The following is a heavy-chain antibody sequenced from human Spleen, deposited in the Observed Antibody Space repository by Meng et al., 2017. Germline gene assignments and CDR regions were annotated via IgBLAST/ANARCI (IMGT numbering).Heavy chain of an antibody. CDR1: GYTFTSYG. D-gene: IGHD3-22*01. V-gene: IGHV1-18*01. Sequence: ASVKVSCKGSGYTFTSYGISWVRQAPGQGLEWMGWISAYNGNTNYAQKLQGRVTMTTDTSTSTAYMELRSLRSDDTAVYYCARDNPLSYYYDSSGYYYDRPNDAFDIWGQGTMVTVSS. J-gene: IGHJ3*02. CDR2: ISAYNGNT. CDR3: ARDNPLSYYYDSSGYYYDRPNDAFDI.